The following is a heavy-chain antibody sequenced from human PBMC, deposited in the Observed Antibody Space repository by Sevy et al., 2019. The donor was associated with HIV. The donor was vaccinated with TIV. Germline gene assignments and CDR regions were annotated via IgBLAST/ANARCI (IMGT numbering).Heavy chain of an antibody. CDR3: ARAFIAVSGGHFDY. V-gene: IGHV4-38-2*01. D-gene: IGHD6-19*01. CDR1: GYSISSGYY. Sequence: TLSLTCAVSGYSISSGYYWGWVRQPPGKGLEWIGSISHRGSTYFNPSLKSRVTISVDTSKNQFSLKVSSVTAADTAVYFCARAFIAVSGGHFDYWGQGTLVTVSS. CDR2: ISHRGST. J-gene: IGHJ4*02.